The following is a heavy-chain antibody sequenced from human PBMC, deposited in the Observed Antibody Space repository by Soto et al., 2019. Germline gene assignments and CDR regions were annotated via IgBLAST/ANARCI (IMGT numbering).Heavy chain of an antibody. CDR3: ARGGSESRAARTYFTDY. CDR2: IIPIFGTA. D-gene: IGHD6-6*01. Sequence: GASVKVSCKASGGTFSSYAISWVRQAPGQGLEWMGGIIPIFGTANYAQKFQGRVTITADESTSTAYMELSSLRSEDTAVYYCARGGSESRAARTYFTDYWGQGTLVTVSS. CDR1: GGTFSSYA. J-gene: IGHJ4*02. V-gene: IGHV1-69*13.